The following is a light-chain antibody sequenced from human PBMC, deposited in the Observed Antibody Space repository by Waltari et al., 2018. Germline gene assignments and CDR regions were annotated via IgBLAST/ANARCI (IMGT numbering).Light chain of an antibody. CDR1: QSVSSSY. CDR3: QQYGSSPLT. Sequence: EIVFTQSPGPLSLSQGERATLSCRASQSVSSSYLAWYQQKPGQAPRLLIYGASSRATGIPDRFSGSGSGTDFTLTISRLEPEDFAVYYCQQYGSSPLTFGGGTKVEIK. J-gene: IGKJ4*01. CDR2: GAS. V-gene: IGKV3-20*01.